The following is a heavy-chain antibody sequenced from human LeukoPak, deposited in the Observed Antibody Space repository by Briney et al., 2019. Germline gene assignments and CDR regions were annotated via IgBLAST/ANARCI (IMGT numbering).Heavy chain of an antibody. CDR3: VKVGRIAARRFNWFDP. CDR1: GYTFTSYD. CDR2: MNPNSGNT. J-gene: IGHJ5*02. V-gene: IGHV1-8*01. D-gene: IGHD6-6*01. Sequence: ASVKVSCKASGYTFTSYDINWVRQATGQGLEWMGWMNPNSGNTGYAQKFQGRVTMTRNTSISTAYMELSSLRSEDTAVYYCVKVGRIAARRFNWFDPWGQGTLVTVSS.